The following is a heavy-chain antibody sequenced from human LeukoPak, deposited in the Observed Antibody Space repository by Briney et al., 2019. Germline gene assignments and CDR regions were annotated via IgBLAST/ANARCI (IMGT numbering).Heavy chain of an antibody. V-gene: IGHV4-4*02. J-gene: IGHJ4*02. CDR1: GGSISSSNW. CDR3: ARVGYYYDSSGYYYVSPFDY. CDR2: IYHSGST. Sequence: SGTLSLTCAVSGGSISSSNWWSWVRQPPGKGLEWIGEIYHSGSTNYNPSLKSRVTISVDKSKNQFSLKLSSVTAADTAVYYCARVGYYYDSSGYYYVSPFDYWGQGTLVTVSS. D-gene: IGHD3-22*01.